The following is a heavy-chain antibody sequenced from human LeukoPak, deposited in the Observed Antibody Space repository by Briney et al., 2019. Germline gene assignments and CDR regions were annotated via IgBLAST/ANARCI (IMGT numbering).Heavy chain of an antibody. D-gene: IGHD5-24*01. V-gene: IGHV3-33*01. CDR1: GFTFSSYG. Sequence: GRSLRLSCAASGFTFSSYGMHWVRQAPGKGLEWVAVIWYDGSNKYYADSVKGRFTISRDNSKNTLYLQMNSLRAEDMAVYYCASALYDGYNSYWGQGTLVTVSS. CDR2: IWYDGSNK. CDR3: ASALYDGYNSY. J-gene: IGHJ4*02.